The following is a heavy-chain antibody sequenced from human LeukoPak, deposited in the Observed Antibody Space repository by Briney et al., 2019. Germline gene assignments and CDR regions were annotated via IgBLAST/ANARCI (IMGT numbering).Heavy chain of an antibody. J-gene: IGHJ4*02. CDR2: IRSRSAGGTT. CDR1: GLTFNNAW. V-gene: IGHV3-15*01. D-gene: IGHD2-15*01. CDR3: STGGGTHDY. Sequence: GGSLRLSCAASGLTFNNAWMSWVRQAPWKGLEWVGRIRSRSAGGTTDYGAPVKGRFTISRDDSKNTLYLQMNSLKTEDTAVYYCSTGGGTHDYWGQGTLVTVSS.